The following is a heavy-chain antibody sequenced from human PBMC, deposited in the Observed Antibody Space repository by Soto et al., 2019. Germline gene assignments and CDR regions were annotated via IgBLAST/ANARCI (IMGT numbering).Heavy chain of an antibody. Sequence: EVQLVESGGGLVKPGGSLRLSCAASGFTFSSYSMNWVRQAPGKGLEWVSSISSSSSYIYYADSVKGRFTISRDNAKNSLYLQMNSLRAGDTAVYYCARGGDCSSTSCYNGAGMDVWGQGTTVTVSS. J-gene: IGHJ6*02. CDR2: ISSSSSYI. CDR1: GFTFSSYS. CDR3: ARGGDCSSTSCYNGAGMDV. V-gene: IGHV3-21*01. D-gene: IGHD2-2*02.